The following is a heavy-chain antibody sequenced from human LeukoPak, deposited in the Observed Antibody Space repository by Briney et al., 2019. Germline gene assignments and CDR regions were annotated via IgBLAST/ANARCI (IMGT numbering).Heavy chain of an antibody. D-gene: IGHD1-1*01. Sequence: GGSLRLSCAASGFTFSSYDMHWVRQATGKGLEWVSAIGTAGDTYYPGSVKGRFIISRENAKNSLYLQMNSLRAGDTAVYYCARGFQRGDAFDIWGQGKMATVSS. V-gene: IGHV3-13*01. J-gene: IGHJ3*02. CDR2: IGTAGDT. CDR3: ARGFQRGDAFDI. CDR1: GFTFSSYD.